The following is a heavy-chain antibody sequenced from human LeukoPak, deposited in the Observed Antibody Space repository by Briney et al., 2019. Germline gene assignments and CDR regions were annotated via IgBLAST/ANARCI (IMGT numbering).Heavy chain of an antibody. J-gene: IGHJ4*02. CDR1: GGSFSGYY. Sequence: PSETLSLTCAVYGGSFSGYYWSWIRQPPGKGLEWIGEINHSGSTNYNPSLKGRVTISVDTSKNQFSLKLSSVTAADTAVYYCARGAYSGYDQPNPFDYWGQGTLVTVSS. CDR3: ARGAYSGYDQPNPFDY. V-gene: IGHV4-34*01. D-gene: IGHD5-12*01. CDR2: INHSGST.